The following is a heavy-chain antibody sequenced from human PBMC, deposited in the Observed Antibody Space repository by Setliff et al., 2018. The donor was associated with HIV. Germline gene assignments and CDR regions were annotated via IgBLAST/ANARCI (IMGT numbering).Heavy chain of an antibody. CDR3: ARHDCGGDCSINWSDP. CDR2: VYYTGTT. CDR1: CGSISSITHY. V-gene: IGHV4-39*01. J-gene: IGHJ5*02. D-gene: IGHD2-21*02. Sequence: SSETLSLTCTVSCGSISSITHYWGWFRHPPGKGLECIGNVYYTGTTYYNSSLESRVTISVDTSRNQFSLELTSVTAADTAVYYCARHDCGGDCSINWSDPWGQGTLVTVSS.